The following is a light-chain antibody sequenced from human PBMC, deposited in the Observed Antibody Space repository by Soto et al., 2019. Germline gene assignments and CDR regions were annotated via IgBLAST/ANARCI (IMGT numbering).Light chain of an antibody. CDR1: QSVSSRY. J-gene: IGKJ2*01. CDR2: DAS. Sequence: EIVLTQSPGTLSLSPGERATRSCRASQSVSSRYLAWYQQRPGQAPRLLIYDASSRATGIPDRFSGSGSGTDFTLTISRLVPEDFAVYYCQHYGSSLMYTFGQGTKLEIK. CDR3: QHYGSSLMYT. V-gene: IGKV3-20*01.